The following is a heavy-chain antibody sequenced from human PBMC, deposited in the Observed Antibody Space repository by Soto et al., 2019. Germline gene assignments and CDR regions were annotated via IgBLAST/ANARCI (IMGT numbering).Heavy chain of an antibody. CDR1: GGTFSSYA. J-gene: IGHJ4*02. D-gene: IGHD6-13*01. CDR3: ATGIAAAGRPLIDY. V-gene: IGHV1-69*13. Sequence: VASVKVSCKASGGTFSSYAISWVRQAPGQGLEWMGGIIPIFGTANYAQKFQGRVTITADESTSTAYMELSSLRSEDTAVYYCATGIAAAGRPLIDYWGQGXLVTVSS. CDR2: IIPIFGTA.